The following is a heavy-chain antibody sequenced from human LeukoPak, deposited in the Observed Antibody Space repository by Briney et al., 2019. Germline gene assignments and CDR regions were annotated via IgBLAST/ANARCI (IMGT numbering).Heavy chain of an antibody. CDR1: GITFSNYW. CDR2: IRQDGRKR. V-gene: IGHV3-7*01. D-gene: IGHD2-2*01. CDR3: AGATSALDY. J-gene: IGHJ4*02. Sequence: PGGSLRLSCVASGITFSNYWMSWVRQAPGNGLEWVANIRQDGRKRDYVASVKGRFTISRDNAKSSLYLQMNSLRVEDKAVYYCAGATSALDYWGQGTLVTVSS.